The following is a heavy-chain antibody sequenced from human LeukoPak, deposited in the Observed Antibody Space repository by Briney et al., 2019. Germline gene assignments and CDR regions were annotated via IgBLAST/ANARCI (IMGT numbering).Heavy chain of an antibody. CDR2: IYYSGST. Sequence: SETLSLTCTVSGGSISSYYWSWIRQPPGKGLEWIGYIYYSGSTNYNPSLKSRVTISVATSKNQFSLKLSSVTAADTAVYYCARVGIVVVPAAGSGDNWFDPWGQGTLVTVSS. CDR1: GGSISSYY. J-gene: IGHJ5*02. V-gene: IGHV4-59*01. D-gene: IGHD2-2*03. CDR3: ARVGIVVVPAAGSGDNWFDP.